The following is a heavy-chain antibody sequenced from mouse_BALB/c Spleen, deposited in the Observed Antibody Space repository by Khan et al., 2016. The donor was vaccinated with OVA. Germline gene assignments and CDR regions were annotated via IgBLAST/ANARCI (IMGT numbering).Heavy chain of an antibody. CDR2: INYSGST. CDR1: GYSITSGYG. Sequence: EVQLQESGPGLVKPSQSLSLTCTVTGYSITSGYGWNWIRQFPGNKLEWMGYINYSGSTNYNPSLKSRISITRDTSKNQFFLQLNSVANEDTATYYCARTAKIKYWGQGTTLTVSS. D-gene: IGHD3-3*01. CDR3: ARTAKIKY. V-gene: IGHV3-1*02. J-gene: IGHJ2*01.